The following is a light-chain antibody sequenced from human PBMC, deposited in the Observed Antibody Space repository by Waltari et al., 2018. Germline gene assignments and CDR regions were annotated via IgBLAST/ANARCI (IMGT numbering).Light chain of an antibody. CDR1: QDIGRW. J-gene: IGKJ2*01. CDR2: AAS. CDR3: QQTNTFPFT. V-gene: IGKV1-12*01. Sequence: IQLIQSPSSVSASLGDRVPITCRASQDIGRWLAWYQHKPGRAPNLLIFAASSLQNGVPSRFSGSGSGTYFTLTINSLQPEDFATYYCQQTNTFPFTFGQGTKLEIK.